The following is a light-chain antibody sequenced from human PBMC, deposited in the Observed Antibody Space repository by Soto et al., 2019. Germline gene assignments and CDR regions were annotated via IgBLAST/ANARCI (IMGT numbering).Light chain of an antibody. CDR2: EVT. V-gene: IGLV2-8*01. CDR1: SSDVGGYHY. CDR3: LSHTTRRIYV. Sequence: QSALTQPPSASGSPGQSVTISCTGTSSDVGGYHYVSWYQQHPGKAPKLMIHEVTKRPSGVPDRFSGSKSGNTASLTVSGLQTEDEADYYCLSHTTRRIYVFGPGTKLTVL. J-gene: IGLJ1*01.